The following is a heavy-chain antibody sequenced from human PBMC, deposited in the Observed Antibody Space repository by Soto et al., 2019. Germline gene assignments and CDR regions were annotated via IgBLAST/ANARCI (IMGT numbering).Heavy chain of an antibody. Sequence: GASVKVSFKSSGGTFSSHSINWLRQAPGQGLEWMGGIIPIFGPANFAKKFQGRVTITADESTTTAYMELSSLTSEDTAVYYCATGSFTSTGGRIGYHYNAMDVWGQGTTVTVSS. CDR3: ATGSFTSTGGRIGYHYNAMDV. CDR1: GGTFSSHS. D-gene: IGHD1-1*01. CDR2: IIPIFGPA. V-gene: IGHV1-69*13. J-gene: IGHJ6*02.